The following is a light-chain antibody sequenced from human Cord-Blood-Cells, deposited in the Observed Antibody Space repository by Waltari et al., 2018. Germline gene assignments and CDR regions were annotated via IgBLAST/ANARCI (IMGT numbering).Light chain of an antibody. V-gene: IGLV2-11*01. CDR3: CSYAGSYTFV. CDR2: DVS. CDR1: SSDVGGSNY. Sequence: QSALTQPRSVSGSPGQSVTISCTGTSSDVGGSNYVPWYQQHPGKAPNLMIYDVSKRPSGVPDHFSGSKSGNTASLTISGLQAEDEADYYCCSYAGSYTFVFGTGTKVTVL. J-gene: IGLJ1*01.